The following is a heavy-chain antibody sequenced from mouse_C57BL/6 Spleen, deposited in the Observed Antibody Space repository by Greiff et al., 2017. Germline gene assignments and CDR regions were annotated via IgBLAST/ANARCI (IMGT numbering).Heavy chain of an antibody. V-gene: IGHV1-69*01. CDR3: ARLKLRSMDY. CDR2: IDPSDSYT. J-gene: IGHJ4*01. D-gene: IGHD1-1*01. CDR1: GYTFTSYW. Sequence: QVHVKQPGAELVMPGASVKLSCKASGYTFTSYWMHWVKQRPGQGLEWIGEIDPSDSYTNYNQKFKGKSTLTVDKSSSTAYMQLSSLTSEDSAVYYCARLKLRSMDYWGQGTSVTVSS.